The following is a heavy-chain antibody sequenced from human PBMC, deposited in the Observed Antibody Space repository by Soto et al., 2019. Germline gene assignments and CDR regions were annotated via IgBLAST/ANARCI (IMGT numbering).Heavy chain of an antibody. CDR1: GFTFSSYE. V-gene: IGHV3-48*03. J-gene: IGHJ6*02. CDR3: ARNRGYDAHDYYYNAMDV. Sequence: GGSLRLSCAASGFTFSSYEMNWVRQAPGKGLEWVSYISSSGSTIYYADSVKGRFTISRDNAKNSLYLQMNSLRAEDTAMYYCARNRGYDAHDYYYNAMDVWGQGTTVTVSS. CDR2: ISSSGSTI. D-gene: IGHD2-15*01.